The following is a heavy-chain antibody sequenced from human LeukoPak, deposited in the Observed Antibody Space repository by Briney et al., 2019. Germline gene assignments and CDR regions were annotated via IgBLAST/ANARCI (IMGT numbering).Heavy chain of an antibody. CDR2: ISGSSGSA. Sequence: GGSLRLSCAASGFTFSSYSMNWVRQAPGKGLEWVSTISGSSGSAYYADSVKGRFTISRDNSKNTLYLQMNSLRAEDTAVYYCAKDRLTYYYGSGSYGRSWFDPWGQGTLVTVSS. J-gene: IGHJ5*02. CDR1: GFTFSSYS. D-gene: IGHD3-10*01. CDR3: AKDRLTYYYGSGSYGRSWFDP. V-gene: IGHV3-23*01.